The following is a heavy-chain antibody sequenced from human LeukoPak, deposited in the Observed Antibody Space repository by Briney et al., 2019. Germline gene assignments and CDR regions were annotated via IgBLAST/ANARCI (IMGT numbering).Heavy chain of an antibody. V-gene: IGHV3-23*01. D-gene: IGHD2-8*01. J-gene: IGHJ4*02. CDR1: GFTFSSYA. Sequence: GGSLTLFCAVSGFTFSSYAMNWVRQAPGKGLEWVSGISGSGAGTYYADSVKGRFTISRDNSKNTLYLKMNSLRAEDTAVYYCAKMVREFYTISYYFDYWGQ. CDR3: AKMVREFYTISYYFDY. CDR2: ISGSGAGT.